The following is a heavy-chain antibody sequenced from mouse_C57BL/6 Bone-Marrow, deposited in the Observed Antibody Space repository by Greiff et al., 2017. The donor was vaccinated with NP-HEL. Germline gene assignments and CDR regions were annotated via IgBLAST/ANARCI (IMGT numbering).Heavy chain of an antibody. J-gene: IGHJ1*03. CDR1: GYTFTSYW. Sequence: QVQLQQPGAELVKPGASVKLSCKASGYTFTSYWMHWVKQRPGQGLEWIGMIHPNSGSTNYNEKFKSKATLTVDKSSSTAYMQLSSLTSEDSAVYYCARRRNNYYGSSFWYFDVWGTGTTVTVSS. D-gene: IGHD1-1*01. CDR2: IHPNSGST. V-gene: IGHV1-64*01. CDR3: ARRRNNYYGSSFWYFDV.